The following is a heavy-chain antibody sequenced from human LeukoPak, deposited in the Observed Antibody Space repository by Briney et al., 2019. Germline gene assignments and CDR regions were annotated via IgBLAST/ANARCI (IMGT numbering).Heavy chain of an antibody. CDR3: AREIMGATRAFDY. Sequence: AETLSLTCTVSGVSGSSDYWSWLRQPAGKGLEWIWRIYSSGSTNYNPSLKSRVTMSVDTSKNQFSLKVSSVTAADTAVYYCAREIMGATRAFDYWGQGTLVTVSS. V-gene: IGHV4-4*07. J-gene: IGHJ4*02. CDR2: IYSSGST. CDR1: GVSGSSDY. D-gene: IGHD1-26*01.